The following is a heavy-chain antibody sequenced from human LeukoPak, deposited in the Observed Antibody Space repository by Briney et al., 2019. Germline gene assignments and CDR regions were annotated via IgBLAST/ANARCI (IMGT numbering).Heavy chain of an antibody. D-gene: IGHD3-22*01. V-gene: IGHV1-18*01. CDR2: ISAYNGNT. J-gene: IGHJ3*02. CDR3: ARDRDSSGYYYVSDTLDI. CDR1: GYTFTTYG. Sequence: ASVKVSCKASGYTFTTYGISWVRQAPGQGLEWMGWISAYNGNTNYAQKLQGRVTMTTDASTSTAYMELRSLRSDDTAVYYCARDRDSSGYYYVSDTLDIWGQGTMVTVSS.